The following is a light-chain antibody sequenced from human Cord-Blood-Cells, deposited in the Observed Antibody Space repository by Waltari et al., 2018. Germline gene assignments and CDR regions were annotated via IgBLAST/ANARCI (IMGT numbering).Light chain of an antibody. Sequence: DIVMTQSPDSLAVSLGERATINCKSSQSVLYSSNNKNYLAWYQQKPGQPPKLPIYWASXRESGXXDXXXGSGSGTXFXLTISXXXAXDVAVYXCQXYYSXXRXFGQGTXVEIK. CDR2: WAS. V-gene: IGKV4-1*01. J-gene: IGKJ1*01. CDR3: QXYYSXXRX. CDR1: QSVLYSSNNKNY.